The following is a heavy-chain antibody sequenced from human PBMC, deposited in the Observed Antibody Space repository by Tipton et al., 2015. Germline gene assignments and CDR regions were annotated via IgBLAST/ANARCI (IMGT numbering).Heavy chain of an antibody. J-gene: IGHJ2*01. CDR3: ARDRYYHSRGMDYWYFDL. V-gene: IGHV4-4*07. Sequence: TLSLTCAASGFTFSGSAMHWVRQASGKGLEWIRRIYTGGRTNYNPSLKSRVTMSVDTSKNQFSLKLSSVTAADTAVYYCARDRYYHSRGMDYWYFDLWGRGTLVTVSS. D-gene: IGHD3-22*01. CDR1: GFTFSGSA. CDR2: IYTGGRT.